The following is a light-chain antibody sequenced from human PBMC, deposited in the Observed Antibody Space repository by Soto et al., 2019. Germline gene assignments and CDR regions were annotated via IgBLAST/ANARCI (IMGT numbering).Light chain of an antibody. CDR2: VEDSGSY. J-gene: IGLJ3*02. Sequence: QPVLTQSSSVSASLGSSVKLTCTLSSGHSSYIIAWHQQQPGKAPRYLMKVEDSGSYNKGSGVPDRFSGSSSGADRYLTISNLQFEDEADYYCETWDSNTWVFGGGTKVTVL. CDR1: SGHSSYI. V-gene: IGLV4-60*02. CDR3: ETWDSNTWV.